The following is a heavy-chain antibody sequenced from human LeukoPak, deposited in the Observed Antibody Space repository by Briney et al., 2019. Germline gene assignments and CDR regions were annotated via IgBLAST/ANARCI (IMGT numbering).Heavy chain of an antibody. V-gene: IGHV3-74*01. CDR1: GFTFNSYW. CDR2: ITSDGSST. D-gene: IGHD6-13*01. CDR3: AGGWTAAPLDY. Sequence: GGSLRLSCAASGFTFNSYWMHWVRQAPGKGLVWVSRITSDGSSTSYADSVKGRFTISRDNAKNTLYLQMNSLRADDTAVYYCAGGWTAAPLDYWGQGTLVTVSS. J-gene: IGHJ4*02.